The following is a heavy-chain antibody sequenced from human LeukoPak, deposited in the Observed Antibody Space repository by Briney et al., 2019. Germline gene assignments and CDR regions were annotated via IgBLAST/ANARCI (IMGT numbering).Heavy chain of an antibody. V-gene: IGHV3-48*01. CDR3: ARDLGYYYYDSSGYFDY. D-gene: IGHD3-22*01. CDR1: GFTFSSYS. CDR2: ISSSSSTI. Sequence: PGGSLRLSCAASGFTFSSYSMNWVRQAPGKGLEWVSYISSSSSTIYYADSVKGRFTISRDNAKNSLYLQMSSLRAEDTAVYYCARDLGYYYYDSSGYFDYWGQGTLVTVSS. J-gene: IGHJ4*02.